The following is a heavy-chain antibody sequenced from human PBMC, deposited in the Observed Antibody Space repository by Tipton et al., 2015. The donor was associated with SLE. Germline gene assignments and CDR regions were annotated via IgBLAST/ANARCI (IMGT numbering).Heavy chain of an antibody. CDR1: GGSITSKSFH. Sequence: TLSLTCSVSGGSITSKSFHWNWIRQRPGKGLEWIGYIDGSGNTLHNPSLKNRVTISLDTSKNQFSLKLSSVTAADTALYYCATGKYFDYWGQGTLVTVSS. V-gene: IGHV4-31*03. CDR2: IDGSGNT. CDR3: ATGKYFDY. D-gene: IGHD1-26*01. J-gene: IGHJ4*02.